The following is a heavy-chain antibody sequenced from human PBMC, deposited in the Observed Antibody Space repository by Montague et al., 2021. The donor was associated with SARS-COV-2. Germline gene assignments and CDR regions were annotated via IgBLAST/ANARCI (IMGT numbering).Heavy chain of an antibody. Sequence: SETLSLTCTVSGGSIGTSSYYWGWTRQPPGKGPEWIGSIYYSGNTYYNPSLKSRASISGDTSKNQFSLKLSSVTAADTAVYYCVRQEFRGAALYYFDNWGQGTLVTVSS. V-gene: IGHV4-39*01. CDR3: VRQEFRGAALYYFDN. J-gene: IGHJ4*02. CDR2: IYYSGNT. CDR1: GGSIGTSSYY. D-gene: IGHD3-10*01.